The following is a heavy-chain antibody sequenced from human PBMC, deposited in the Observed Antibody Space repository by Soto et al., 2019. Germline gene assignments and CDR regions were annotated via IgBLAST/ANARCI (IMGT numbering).Heavy chain of an antibody. CDR3: ARHAYDFWSGHPNPRYYYGMDV. D-gene: IGHD3-3*01. CDR2: IYSGGST. CDR1: GFTVSSNY. V-gene: IGHV3-53*01. Sequence: GGSLRLSCAASGFTVSSNYMSWVRQAPGKGLEWVSVIYSGGSTYYADSVKGRFTISRDNSKNTLYLQMNSLRAEDTAVYYCARHAYDFWSGHPNPRYYYGMDVWGQGTTVTVSS. J-gene: IGHJ6*02.